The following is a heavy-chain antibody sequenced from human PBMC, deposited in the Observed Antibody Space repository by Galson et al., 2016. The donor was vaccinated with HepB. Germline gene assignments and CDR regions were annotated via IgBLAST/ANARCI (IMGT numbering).Heavy chain of an antibody. J-gene: IGHJ4*02. Sequence: SLRLSCAGSGFTFSNYWMTWVRQAPGKGLEWVTVISYDGSDKYYADSVKGRFTISRDNSKNTVHLQMNSLRPEDTAVYYCAKVCGGDCPEGDYWGQGTQGAVSS. V-gene: IGHV3-30*18. CDR1: GFTFSNYW. CDR3: AKVCGGDCPEGDY. CDR2: ISYDGSDK. D-gene: IGHD2-21*02.